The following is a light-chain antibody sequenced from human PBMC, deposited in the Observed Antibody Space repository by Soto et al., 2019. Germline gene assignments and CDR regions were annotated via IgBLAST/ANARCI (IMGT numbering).Light chain of an antibody. CDR3: QQRNVWPPIT. V-gene: IGKV3-11*01. CDR1: QSVNSY. J-gene: IGKJ5*01. CDR2: DAS. Sequence: EIVLTQSPATLSSSPGERATLSCRASQSVNSYLAWYQQKPGQAPRLLIYDASNRATGIPARFSGSGSGTDFTLTINNLEPEDFAVYYCQQRNVWPPITFGQGTRLE.